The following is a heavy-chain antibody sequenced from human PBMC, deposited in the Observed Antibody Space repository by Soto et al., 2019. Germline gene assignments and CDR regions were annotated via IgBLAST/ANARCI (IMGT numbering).Heavy chain of an antibody. Sequence: AASVKVSCKASGYTFTGYYMHWVRQAPGQGLEWMGWISPNSGGTNYAQKFQGRVTMTRDTSISTAYMELSRLRSDDTAVYYCARDPVSSQAWFDPWGQGTLVTVSS. V-gene: IGHV1-2*02. CDR2: ISPNSGGT. CDR1: GYTFTGYY. J-gene: IGHJ5*02. CDR3: ARDPVSSQAWFDP.